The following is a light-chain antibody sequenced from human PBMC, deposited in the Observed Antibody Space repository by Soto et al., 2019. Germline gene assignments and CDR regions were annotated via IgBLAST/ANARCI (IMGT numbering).Light chain of an antibody. CDR3: CSLTTSHTYV. CDR2: HVS. CDR1: SSDIGHYDY. V-gene: IGLV2-14*03. Sequence: QSVLTQPASVSGSPGQSITISCTGTSSDIGHYDYVSWYQQHPGKAPKLMIYHVSYRPSGVSNRYSGSKSGNSASLTISGLQADDDADYYSCSLTTSHTYVFGSGTKVTVL. J-gene: IGLJ1*01.